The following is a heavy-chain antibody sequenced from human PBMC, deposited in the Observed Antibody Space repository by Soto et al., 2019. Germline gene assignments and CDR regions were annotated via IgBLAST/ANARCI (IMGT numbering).Heavy chain of an antibody. CDR3: AGGHSYGSDY. Sequence: SETLSLTCTVSGGSISSGGYYWSWIRQHPGKGLEWIGYIYYSGSTYYNPSLKSRVTISVDTSKNQFSLKLSSVTAADTAVYYCAGGHSYGSDYWGQGTLVTVSS. V-gene: IGHV4-31*03. CDR1: GGSISSGGYY. J-gene: IGHJ4*02. CDR2: IYYSGST. D-gene: IGHD5-18*01.